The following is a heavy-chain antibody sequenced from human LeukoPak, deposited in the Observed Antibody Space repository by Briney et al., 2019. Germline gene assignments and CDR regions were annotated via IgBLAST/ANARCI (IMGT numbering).Heavy chain of an antibody. J-gene: IGHJ3*01. V-gene: IGHV7-4-1*02. D-gene: IGHD2-2*01. Sequence: ASVKVSCKASGYTFTAFYIHWVRQAPGQGLKWMGWINTNTGNPTYAQGFTGRFVFSLDTSVSTAHLQISSLKAEDTAVYYCARDHVKLGSSFHPFDAFDVWGQGTLVTVSS. CDR3: ARDHVKLGSSFHPFDAFDV. CDR2: INTNTGNP. CDR1: GYTFTAFY.